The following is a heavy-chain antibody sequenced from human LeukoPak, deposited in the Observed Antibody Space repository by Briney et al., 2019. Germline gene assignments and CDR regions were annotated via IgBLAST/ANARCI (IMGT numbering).Heavy chain of an antibody. CDR1: GFTFSSYA. V-gene: IGHV3-30-3*01. D-gene: IGHD3-22*01. Sequence: QPGGALRLSCAASGFTFSSYAMHWVRQAPGKGLEWVAVISYDGSNKYYADSVKGRFTISRDNSKNTLYLQMNSLRAEDTAVYYCARDPNPMIVVAIPDYWGQGTLVTVSS. CDR3: ARDPNPMIVVAIPDY. CDR2: ISYDGSNK. J-gene: IGHJ4*02.